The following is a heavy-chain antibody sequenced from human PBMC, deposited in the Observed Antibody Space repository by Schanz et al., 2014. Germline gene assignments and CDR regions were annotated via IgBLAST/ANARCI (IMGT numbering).Heavy chain of an antibody. CDR3: ARGIITMVRGGDVGALDI. CDR1: GFTFRSYG. Sequence: QVQLVESGGGVVQPGRSLRLSCAASGFTFRSYGMHWGRQAPGKGLEWVALISYDGSSKNHADSVQGRFTICRDNSKNALYLQMDSLRAEDTAVYYCARGIITMVRGGDVGALDIWGQGTMVTVSS. D-gene: IGHD3-10*01. CDR2: ISYDGSSK. V-gene: IGHV3-33*01. J-gene: IGHJ3*02.